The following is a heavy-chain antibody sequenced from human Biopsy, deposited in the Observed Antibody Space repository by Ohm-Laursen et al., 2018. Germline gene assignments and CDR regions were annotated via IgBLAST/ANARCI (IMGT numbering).Heavy chain of an antibody. J-gene: IGHJ2*01. CDR1: GDSISSYY. Sequence: SDTLSLTCTVSGDSISSYYWSWIRQPPGQGLQWIGYVYYTGSTDYNPSLQSLVTFSVDTSKNHFSLRLRSVTPADTAIYYCARDRGYYSDRTVPGYFDLWGRGTLVTVSS. CDR2: VYYTGST. V-gene: IGHV4-59*01. CDR3: ARDRGYYSDRTVPGYFDL. D-gene: IGHD3-22*01.